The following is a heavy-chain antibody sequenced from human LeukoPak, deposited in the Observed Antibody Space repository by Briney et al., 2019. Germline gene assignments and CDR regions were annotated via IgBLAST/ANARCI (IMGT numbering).Heavy chain of an antibody. CDR1: GYSFTSYW. J-gene: IGHJ3*02. CDR3: PCALDTRKTPALPGPGHALAPKAIHHRHTEVNKLKGPGNSKDLRARPRSYGLDAFDI. D-gene: IGHD1/OR15-1a*01. CDR2: IYPGDSDT. Sequence: GESLKISCEGSGYSFTSYWIGWVRQMPGKGLEWMGIIYPGDSDTRYSPSFQGQVTISADKSISTAYLAWSSLKAADTAMYYLPCALDTRKTPALPGPGHALAPKAIHHRHTEVNKLKGPGNSKDLRARPRSYGLDAFDIWGQGTMVTVSS. V-gene: IGHV5-51*01.